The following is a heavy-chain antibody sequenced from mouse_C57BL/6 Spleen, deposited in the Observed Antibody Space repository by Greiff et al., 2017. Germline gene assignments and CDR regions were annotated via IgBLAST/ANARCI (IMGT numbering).Heavy chain of an antibody. Sequence: QVQLQQSGAELVKPGASVKLSCKASGYTFTSYWMQWVKQRPGQGLEWIGEIDPSDSYTNYNQKFKGKATLTVDTSSSTAYMQLSSLTSEDSAVYYCARRVITTVGYFDYWGQGTTRTVSS. CDR3: ARRVITTVGYFDY. CDR2: IDPSDSYT. J-gene: IGHJ2*01. CDR1: GYTFTSYW. V-gene: IGHV1-50*01. D-gene: IGHD1-1*01.